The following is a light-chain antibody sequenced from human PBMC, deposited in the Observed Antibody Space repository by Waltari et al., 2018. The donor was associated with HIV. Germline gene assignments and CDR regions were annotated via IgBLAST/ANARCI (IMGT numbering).Light chain of an antibody. CDR1: HPNIGSNT. J-gene: IGLJ3*02. V-gene: IGLV1-47*01. CDR3: SVWDDSLAGWM. Sequence: QSVLTQHPSASGSPGQRVTISCSGIHPNIGSNTVHWYQHPPGPAPKLLISLNEQRPLGVPDRFSGSKSGTSASLVISGLRSEDEADYFCSVWDDSLAGWMFGGGTRLTVL. CDR2: LNE.